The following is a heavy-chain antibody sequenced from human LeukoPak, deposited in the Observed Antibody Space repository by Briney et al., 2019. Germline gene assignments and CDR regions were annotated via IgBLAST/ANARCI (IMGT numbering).Heavy chain of an antibody. Sequence: GRSLRLSCAASGFTFSTYGMHWVRQAPGKGLEWVAIISYDGNIKYYADSVKGRFTISRDNSKNTLYLQMNSLRADDTAIYSCAKEEFYYGLPSYYSDWGLGTLVTVSS. CDR2: ISYDGNIK. V-gene: IGHV3-30*18. J-gene: IGHJ4*02. D-gene: IGHD3-10*01. CDR1: GFTFSTYG. CDR3: AKEEFYYGLPSYYSD.